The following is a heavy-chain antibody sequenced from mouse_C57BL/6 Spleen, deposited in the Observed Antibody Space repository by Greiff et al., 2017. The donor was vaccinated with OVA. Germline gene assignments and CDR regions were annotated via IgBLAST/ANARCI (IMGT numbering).Heavy chain of an antibody. CDR2: INYDGSST. D-gene: IGHD1-1*01. CDR3: ARDDYGSSYWYFDV. CDR1: GFTFSDYY. J-gene: IGHJ1*03. V-gene: IGHV5-16*01. Sequence: EVTLVESEGGLVQPGSSMKLSCTASGFTFSDYYMAWVRQVPEKGLEWVANINYDGSSTYYLDSLKSRFIISRDNAKNILYLQMSSLKSEDTATYYCARDDYGSSYWYFDVWGTGTTVTVSS.